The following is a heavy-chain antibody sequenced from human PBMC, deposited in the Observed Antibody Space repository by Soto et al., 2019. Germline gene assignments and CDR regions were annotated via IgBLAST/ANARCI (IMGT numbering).Heavy chain of an antibody. J-gene: IGHJ6*02. CDR1: GGTFSSYA. Sequence: GASVKVSCKASGGTFSSYAISWVRQAPGQGLEWMGGIIPIFGTANYAQKFQGRVTITADESTSTAYMELSSLRSEDTAVYYCARVVPAAIPRSSLQYYYGMDVWGQGTTVTVSS. D-gene: IGHD2-2*02. V-gene: IGHV1-69*13. CDR3: ARVVPAAIPRSSLQYYYGMDV. CDR2: IIPIFGTA.